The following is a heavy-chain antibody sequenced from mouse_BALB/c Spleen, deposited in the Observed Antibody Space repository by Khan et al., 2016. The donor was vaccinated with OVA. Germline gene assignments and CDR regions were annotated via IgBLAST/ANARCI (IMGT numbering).Heavy chain of an antibody. CDR2: IWSDGST. CDR1: GFSLTNYG. Sequence: QMQLEESGPGLAAPSQSLSITCTISGFSLTNYGVHWIRQPPGKGLEWLVVIWSDGSTTYYLALQSRLTTITDNSQDQVCLKMNSLQTDNAAMYFCARQPYYHYNIMDYWGQGTSVTVSS. D-gene: IGHD2-10*01. J-gene: IGHJ4*01. CDR3: ARQPYYHYNIMDY. V-gene: IGHV2-6-1*01.